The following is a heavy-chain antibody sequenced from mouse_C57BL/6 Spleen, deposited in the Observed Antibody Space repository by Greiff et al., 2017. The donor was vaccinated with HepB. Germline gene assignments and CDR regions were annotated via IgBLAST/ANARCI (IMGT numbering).Heavy chain of an antibody. CDR2: IDPETGGT. Sequence: QVQLKQSGAELVRPGASVTLSCKASGYTFTDYEMHWVKQTPVHGLEWIGAIDPETGGTAYNQKFKGKAILTADKSSSTAYMELRSLTSEDSAVYYCTRPVVAKNWYFDVWGTGTTVTVSS. CDR3: TRPVVAKNWYFDV. V-gene: IGHV1-15*01. D-gene: IGHD1-1*01. CDR1: GYTFTDYE. J-gene: IGHJ1*03.